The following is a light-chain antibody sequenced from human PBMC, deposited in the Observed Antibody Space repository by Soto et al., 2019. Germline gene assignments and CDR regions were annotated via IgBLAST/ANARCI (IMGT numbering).Light chain of an antibody. Sequence: SYELTQPPSVSVSPGQTARITCSGDALPKQYAYWYQQKPGQAPVLVIYKDTERPSGIPERFSGSSSGTIVTLTISGVQAEDEADYYCQSADSSGTYHVVFGGGTKLTVL. CDR2: KDT. J-gene: IGLJ2*01. CDR3: QSADSSGTYHVV. V-gene: IGLV3-25*02. CDR1: ALPKQY.